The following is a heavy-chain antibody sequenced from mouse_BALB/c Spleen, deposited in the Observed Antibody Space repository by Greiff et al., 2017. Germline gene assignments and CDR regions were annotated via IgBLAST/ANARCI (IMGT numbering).Heavy chain of an antibody. J-gene: IGHJ4*01. V-gene: IGHV5-9-1*01. Sequence: EVMLVESGGGLVKPGGSLKLSCAASGFAFSSYDMSWVRQTPEKRLEWVAYISSGGSYTYYPDSVKGRFTISRDNAKNNLYLQMSSLKSEDTAMYYCAREGDYGTMDYWGQGTSVTVSS. CDR2: ISSGGSYT. CDR3: AREGDYGTMDY. CDR1: GFAFSSYD. D-gene: IGHD1-2*01.